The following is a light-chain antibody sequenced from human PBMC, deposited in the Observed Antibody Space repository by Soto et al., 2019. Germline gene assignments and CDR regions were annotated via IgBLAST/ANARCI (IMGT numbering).Light chain of an antibody. CDR1: SRDFGGYNY. CDR2: DVS. Sequence: QSALTQPRSVSGSPGQSVTISCTGTSRDFGGYNYVSWYQQHPGKAPKLMIYDVSKRPSGVPDRFSGSKSGNTASLTISGLQAEDEADYYCCSYAGSYTLYVFGTGTKVTVL. CDR3: CSYAGSYTLYV. J-gene: IGLJ1*01. V-gene: IGLV2-11*01.